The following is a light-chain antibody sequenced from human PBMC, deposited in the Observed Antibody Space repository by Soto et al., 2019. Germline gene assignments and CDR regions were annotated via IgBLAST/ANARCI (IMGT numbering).Light chain of an antibody. Sequence: MTQSPSSLSAYVGDRVSMTCRASQSISSYLNWYQQKPGQAPRLLIYGASSRATGIPDRFSGSGSGTDFTLTISSLQSEDFAVYYCQQYDNWPWTFGQGTKVDIK. CDR2: GAS. J-gene: IGKJ1*01. CDR1: QSISSY. V-gene: IGKV3D-15*01. CDR3: QQYDNWPWT.